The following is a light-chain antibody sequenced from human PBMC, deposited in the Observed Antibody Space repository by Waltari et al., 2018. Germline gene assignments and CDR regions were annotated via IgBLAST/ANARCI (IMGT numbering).Light chain of an antibody. V-gene: IGLV2-23*01. CDR2: EGT. CDR1: STDLGSSTL. Sequence: QSALTQPASVSGSPGQSITISCTGSSTDLGSSTLVSWYQHHPDTAPKLLIYEGTERPPGISHRFSGSKSGNPASLTISKLQAEDEADYYCFSYADGRSLVFGGGTKLTVL. CDR3: FSYADGRSLV. J-gene: IGLJ2*01.